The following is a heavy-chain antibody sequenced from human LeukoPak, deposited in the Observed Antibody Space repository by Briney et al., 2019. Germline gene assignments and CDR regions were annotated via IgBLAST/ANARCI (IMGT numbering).Heavy chain of an antibody. V-gene: IGHV4-59*01. Sequence: PSETLSLTCTVSGGSISSYYWSWIRQPPGKGLEWIGYIYYSGSTNYNPSLKSRVTISVDTSKNQFSLKLSSVTAADTAVYYCARDCGIAASTYYYYGMDVWGQGTTVTVSS. J-gene: IGHJ6*02. CDR2: IYYSGST. CDR1: GGSISSYY. CDR3: ARDCGIAASTYYYYGMDV. D-gene: IGHD6-13*01.